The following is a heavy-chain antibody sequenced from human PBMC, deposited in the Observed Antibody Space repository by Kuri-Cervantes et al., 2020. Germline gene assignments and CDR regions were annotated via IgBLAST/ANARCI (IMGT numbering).Heavy chain of an antibody. D-gene: IGHD2-2*01. CDR1: GFTFSSYA. J-gene: IGHJ4*02. V-gene: IGHV3-30-3*01. CDR2: ISYDGSNK. Sequence: GESLKISCAASGFTFSSYAMHWVRQAPGKGLEWVAVISYDGSNKYYADSVKGRFTISRDNSENTLYLQMNSLRAEDTAVYYCARDGGYCSSTSCYGVSGIDYWGQGTLVTVSS. CDR3: ARDGGYCSSTSCYGVSGIDY.